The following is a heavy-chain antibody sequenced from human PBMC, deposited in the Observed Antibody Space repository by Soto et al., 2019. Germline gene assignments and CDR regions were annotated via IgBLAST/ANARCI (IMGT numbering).Heavy chain of an antibody. CDR1: GFTFSSYA. CDR3: AKSIGSFGYFQH. CDR2: ISGSGGST. Sequence: WGSLRLSCAASGFTFSSYAMSWVRQAPGKGLEWVSAISGSGGSTYYADSVKGRFTISRDNSKNTLYLQMNSLRAEDTAVYYCAKSIGSFGYFQHWGQGTLVTVSS. V-gene: IGHV3-23*01. D-gene: IGHD5-18*01. J-gene: IGHJ1*01.